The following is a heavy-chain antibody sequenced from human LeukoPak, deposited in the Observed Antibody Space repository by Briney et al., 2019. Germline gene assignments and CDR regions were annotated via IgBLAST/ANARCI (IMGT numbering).Heavy chain of an antibody. CDR3: ARSGSAAGFYYYYYGMDV. V-gene: IGHV4-34*01. Sequence: PSGTLSLTCAVYGGSFSGYYWSWIRQPPGKGLEWIGEINHSGSTNYNPSLKSRVTISVDTSKNQFSLKLSSVTAADTAVYYCARSGSAAGFYYYYYGMDVWGQGTTVTVSS. CDR2: INHSGST. D-gene: IGHD6-13*01. J-gene: IGHJ6*02. CDR1: GGSFSGYY.